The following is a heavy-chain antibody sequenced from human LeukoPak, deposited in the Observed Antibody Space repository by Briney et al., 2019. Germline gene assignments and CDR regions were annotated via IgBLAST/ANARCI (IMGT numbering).Heavy chain of an antibody. Sequence: TGGSLRLSCAASGFTFSNAWMSWVRQAPGKGLEWVGRIKSKTDGWTTDYAAPVKGRFTISRDDSKNTLYLQMNSLKTEDTAVYYCTTVDFWSGYCSDYWGQGTLVTVSS. CDR1: GFTFSNAW. CDR3: TTVDFWSGYCSDY. D-gene: IGHD3-3*01. V-gene: IGHV3-15*01. J-gene: IGHJ4*02. CDR2: IKSKTDGWTT.